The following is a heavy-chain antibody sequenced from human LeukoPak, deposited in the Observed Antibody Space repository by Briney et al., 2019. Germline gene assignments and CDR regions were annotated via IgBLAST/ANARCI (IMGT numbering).Heavy chain of an antibody. J-gene: IGHJ6*03. D-gene: IGHD6-13*01. CDR3: ARDTLYSSHYYYYYMDV. CDR1: GFTFSRYS. Sequence: GGSLRLSCAASGFTFSRYSMSWVRQAPGKGLEWVANIKQDGSEKYYVDSVKGRFTISRDNAKNSLYLQMNSLRAEDTAVYYCARDTLYSSHYYYYYMDVWGKGTTVTVSS. V-gene: IGHV3-7*01. CDR2: IKQDGSEK.